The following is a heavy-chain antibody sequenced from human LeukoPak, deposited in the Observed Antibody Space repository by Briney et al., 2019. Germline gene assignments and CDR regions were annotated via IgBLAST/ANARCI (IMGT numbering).Heavy chain of an antibody. CDR1: GFTFGDYA. D-gene: IGHD6-13*01. V-gene: IGHV3-49*04. CDR3: TRVSLGSSSWYRGDY. J-gene: IGHJ4*02. CDR2: IRSKAYGGTT. Sequence: PGGSLRLSCTASGFTFGDYAMSWVRQAPGKGLEWVGFIRSKAYGGTTEYAASVKGRFTISRDDSKSIAYLQMNSLKTEDTAVYYCTRVSLGSSSWYRGDYWGQGTLVTVSS.